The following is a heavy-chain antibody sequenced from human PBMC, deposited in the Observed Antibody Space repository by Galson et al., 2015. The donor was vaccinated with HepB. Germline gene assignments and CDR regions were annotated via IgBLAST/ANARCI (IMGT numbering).Heavy chain of an antibody. D-gene: IGHD3-22*01. V-gene: IGHV3-21*01. CDR3: ARDSADTMIEVDY. CDR1: GFTFSSYS. J-gene: IGHJ4*02. CDR2: ISSSSSYI. Sequence: SLRLSCAASGFTFSSYSMNWIRQAPGKGLEWVSSISSSSSYIYYADSVKGRFTISRDNAKNSLYLQTNSLRAEDTAVYYCARDSADTMIEVDYWGQGTLVTVSS.